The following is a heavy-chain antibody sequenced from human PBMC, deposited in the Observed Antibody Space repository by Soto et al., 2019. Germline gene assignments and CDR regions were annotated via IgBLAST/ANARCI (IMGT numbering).Heavy chain of an antibody. CDR1: GGSISSGDYY. CDR2: IYYSGST. D-gene: IGHD3-22*01. V-gene: IGHV4-61*08. Sequence: SETLCLTCTVSGGSISSGDYYWSWIRQPPGKGLEWIGYIYYSGSTNYNPSLKSRVTISVDTSKNQFSLKLSSVTAADTAVYYCARQPWEGYYDSSGYYSPAFDIWGQGTMVTVSS. J-gene: IGHJ3*02. CDR3: ARQPWEGYYDSSGYYSPAFDI.